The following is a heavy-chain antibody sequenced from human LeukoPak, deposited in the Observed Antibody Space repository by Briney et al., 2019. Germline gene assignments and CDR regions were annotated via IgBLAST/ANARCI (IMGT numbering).Heavy chain of an antibody. V-gene: IGHV5-51*01. CDR1: GYSFTTYW. J-gene: IGHJ5*02. CDR2: IYPGDSAT. Sequence: GESLKISCKGSGYSFTTYWIGWVRQMPGKGLEWMGIIYPGDSATRYSPSFQGQVAISVDKSIRTAYLQWSSLKASDIAMYYCARLPYCGGDCYPNWFDTWGQGTLVTVSS. CDR3: ARLPYCGGDCYPNWFDT. D-gene: IGHD2-21*02.